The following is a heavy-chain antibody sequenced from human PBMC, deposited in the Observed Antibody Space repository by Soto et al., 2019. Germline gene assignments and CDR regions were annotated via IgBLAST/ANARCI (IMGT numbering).Heavy chain of an antibody. CDR2: IRGSSNNI. V-gene: IGHV3-48*03. CDR1: GFNLTNYE. J-gene: IGHJ4*02. D-gene: IGHD2-21*02. CDR3: AAEALCGADCYFFEY. Sequence: EVKLLETGGGSVQPGGSLRLSCAVSGFNLTNYEMNWVRQVPGKGLEWISKIRGSSNNIYYADSVKGRFTISRDNANNLLFLQMNSLRAEDTAFSYCAAEALCGADCYFFEYWGQGTLVTVSS.